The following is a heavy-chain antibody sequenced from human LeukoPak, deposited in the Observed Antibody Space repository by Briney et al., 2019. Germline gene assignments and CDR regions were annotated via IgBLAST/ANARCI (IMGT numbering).Heavy chain of an antibody. V-gene: IGHV3-7*01. Sequence: GGSLRLSCAASGFTFSSYWVSWVRQAPGKGLEWVANIKQDGSEKYYVDSVKGRFTISRDNGKKSLYLQLNSLKAEDTALYYCARYYDPTVGDAFDIWGQGTMVTVSP. CDR3: ARYYDPTVGDAFDI. CDR1: GFTFSSYW. D-gene: IGHD3-16*01. CDR2: IKQDGSEK. J-gene: IGHJ3*02.